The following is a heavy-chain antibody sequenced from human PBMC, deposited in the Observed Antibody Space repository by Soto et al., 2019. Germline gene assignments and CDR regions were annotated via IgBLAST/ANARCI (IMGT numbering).Heavy chain of an antibody. V-gene: IGHV4-30-4*01. CDR1: GGSISSGDYY. CDR2: IYYSGST. Sequence: QVQLQESGPGLVKPSQTLSLTCTVSGGSISSGDYYWSWIRQPPGKGLEWIGYIYYSGSTYYNPSLKSRVTISVDTSKNQFSLKLSSVTAADTAVYYCARFTIGVRGPKYYFDYWGQGTLVTVSS. J-gene: IGHJ4*02. CDR3: ARFTIGVRGPKYYFDY. D-gene: IGHD3-10*01.